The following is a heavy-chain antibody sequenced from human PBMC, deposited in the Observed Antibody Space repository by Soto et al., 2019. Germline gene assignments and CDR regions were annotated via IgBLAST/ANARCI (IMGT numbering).Heavy chain of an antibody. CDR1: GFTFSSYA. V-gene: IGHV3-30-3*01. Sequence: SLRLSCAASGFTFSSYAMHWVRQAPGKGLEWVAVISYDGSNKFYADSVKGRFTISRDNSKNTLYLQMNSLRAEDTAVYYCARDHRITMVRGVLDYWGQGTLVTVSS. D-gene: IGHD3-10*01. CDR2: ISYDGSNK. CDR3: ARDHRITMVRGVLDY. J-gene: IGHJ4*02.